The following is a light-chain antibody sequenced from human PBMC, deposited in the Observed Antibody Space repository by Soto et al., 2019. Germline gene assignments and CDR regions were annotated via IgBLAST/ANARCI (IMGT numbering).Light chain of an antibody. CDR1: SGHSNYD. V-gene: IGLV4-69*01. J-gene: IGLJ3*02. CDR3: QTWGSGIQV. CDR2: LRGDGSH. Sequence: QLVLTQSPSASASLGASVRLTCTLSSGHSNYDIAWLQQQPEKGPRYLMKLRGDGSHTKGDGIPDRFSGSSSGAERYLVISSLQSEDEADYYCQTWGSGIQVFGGGTKLTVL.